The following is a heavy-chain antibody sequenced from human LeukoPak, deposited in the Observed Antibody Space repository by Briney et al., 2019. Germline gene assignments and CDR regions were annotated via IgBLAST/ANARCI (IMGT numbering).Heavy chain of an antibody. J-gene: IGHJ4*02. CDR2: ISYDGSNK. Sequence: GGSLRLSCAASGFTFSSYGMHWVRQAPGKGLEWVAVISYDGSNKYYADSVKGRFAISRDNSKNTLYLQMNSLRAEDTAVYYCARGAGQPFDYWGQGTLVTVSS. V-gene: IGHV3-30*03. CDR3: ARGAGQPFDY. CDR1: GFTFSSYG. D-gene: IGHD6-19*01.